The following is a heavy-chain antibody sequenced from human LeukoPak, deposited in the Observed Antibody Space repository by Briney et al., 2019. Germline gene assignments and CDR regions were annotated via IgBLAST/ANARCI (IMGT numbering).Heavy chain of an antibody. D-gene: IGHD2-15*01. V-gene: IGHV3-7*01. J-gene: IGHJ5*02. CDR1: GFRFGRDW. CDR3: ASFGYCSGGSCYRWFDP. Sequence: GGSLRLTCVASGFRFGRDWISWVRQAPGKGLEWAANIKQDGSEKYYVDSVKGRFTISRDNAKNSLYLQMNSLRAEDTAVYYCASFGYCSGGSCYRWFDPWGQGTLVTVSS. CDR2: IKQDGSEK.